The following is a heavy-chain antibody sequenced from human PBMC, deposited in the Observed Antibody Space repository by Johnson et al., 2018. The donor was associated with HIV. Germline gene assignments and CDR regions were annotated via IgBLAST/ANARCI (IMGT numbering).Heavy chain of an antibody. Sequence: VQLVESVGGVVRPGGSLRLSCAASRFIFNDYDMHWVRQVTGKGLEWVSAISGSGGSTYYADSVTGRFTISRDNSKNTLYLQMNSLRAEDTAVYYCARHSTSSTMGAFDIWGQGTMVTVSS. D-gene: IGHD6-6*01. J-gene: IGHJ3*02. CDR1: RFIFNDYD. V-gene: IGHV3-23*04. CDR3: ARHSTSSTMGAFDI. CDR2: ISGSGGST.